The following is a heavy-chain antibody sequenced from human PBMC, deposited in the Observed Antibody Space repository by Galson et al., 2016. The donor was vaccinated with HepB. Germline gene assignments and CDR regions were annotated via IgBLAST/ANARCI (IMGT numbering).Heavy chain of an antibody. V-gene: IGHV4-39*02. CDR1: GGSISTNSYY. D-gene: IGHD1-1*01. Sequence: SETLSLTCSVSGGSISTNSYYWVWLRQPPGKGLEWIATIYYTGNTYYTPSLKSRVTISVDTSKNHFSLKVSAVTAADTAVYYCARSWNDGALYYYMDVWGKGTTVTVSS. CDR3: ARSWNDGALYYYMDV. J-gene: IGHJ6*03. CDR2: IYYTGNT.